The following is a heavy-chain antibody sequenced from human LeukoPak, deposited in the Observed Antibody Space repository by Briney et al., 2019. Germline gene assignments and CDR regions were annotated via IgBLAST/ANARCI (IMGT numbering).Heavy chain of an antibody. Sequence: SGGSLRLSCAASGFTFSSYSMNWVRQAPGKGLEWVSSISSSSSYIYYADSVKGRFTISRDNAKNSLYLQMNSLRAEDTAVYYCARGRGSGSYYQNNWFDPWGQGTPVTVSS. CDR2: ISSSSSYI. J-gene: IGHJ5*02. CDR1: GFTFSSYS. D-gene: IGHD3-10*01. V-gene: IGHV3-21*01. CDR3: ARGRGSGSYYQNNWFDP.